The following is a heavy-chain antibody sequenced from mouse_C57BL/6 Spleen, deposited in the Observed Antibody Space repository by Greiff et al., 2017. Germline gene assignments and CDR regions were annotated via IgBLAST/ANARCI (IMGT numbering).Heavy chain of an antibody. V-gene: IGHV1-80*01. D-gene: IGHD4-1*01. J-gene: IGHJ4*01. Sequence: VQLQQSGAELVKPGASVKISCKASGYAFSSYWMNWVKQRPGTGLEWIGQIYPGDGDTNYNGLFKGKATLTADKSSSTAYMQLSSLTSEDAAVYFCARSGTYAMDYWGQGTSVTVSS. CDR2: IYPGDGDT. CDR3: ARSGTYAMDY. CDR1: GYAFSSYW.